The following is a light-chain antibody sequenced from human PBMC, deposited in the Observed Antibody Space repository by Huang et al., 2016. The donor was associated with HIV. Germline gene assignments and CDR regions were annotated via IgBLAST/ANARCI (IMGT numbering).Light chain of an antibody. CDR1: QSVSYN. Sequence: EIVMTQSPATLSLSPGARATLSCRASQSVSYNLAWYQQKPGQAPRLRMYGAFNSATCIPARFSGSGSGTEFTLTISSLQSEDFAIYFCQQYNTWPPKLTFGQGTRLEIQ. J-gene: IGKJ5*01. CDR3: QQYNTWPPKLT. CDR2: GAF. V-gene: IGKV3-15*01.